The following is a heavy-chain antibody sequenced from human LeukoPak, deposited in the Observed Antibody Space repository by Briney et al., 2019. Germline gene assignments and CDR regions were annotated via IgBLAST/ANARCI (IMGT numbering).Heavy chain of an antibody. CDR3: ARDERDY. Sequence: ASVKVSCKASGYXFTTYYIYWVRQAPGQGLEWMGWINPNSGGTNYGQKFQGRVTMTTDTSITTAYMELNRLRSDDTAVYYCARDERDYWGQGTLVTVSS. CDR2: INPNSGGT. CDR1: GYXFTTYY. V-gene: IGHV1-2*02. J-gene: IGHJ4*02.